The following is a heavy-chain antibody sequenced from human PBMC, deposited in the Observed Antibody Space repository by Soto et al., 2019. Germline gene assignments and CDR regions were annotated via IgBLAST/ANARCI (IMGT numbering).Heavy chain of an antibody. CDR2: IDPSDSYT. Sequence: GAALKISSDCSGYSLTSYWISGGLQMPGKSLEWMGRIDPSDSYTNYSPSFQGHVTISADKSISTAYLQWSSLKASDTAMYYCARSRVVPASNSYYAMAGWAQGTKVTV. CDR1: GYSLTSYW. D-gene: IGHD2-2*01. J-gene: IGHJ6*02. CDR3: ARSRVVPASNSYYAMAG. V-gene: IGHV5-10-1*01.